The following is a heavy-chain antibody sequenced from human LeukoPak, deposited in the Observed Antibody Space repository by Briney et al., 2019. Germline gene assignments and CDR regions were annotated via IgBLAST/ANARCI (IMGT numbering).Heavy chain of an antibody. CDR1: GYTFTGYY. D-gene: IGHD3-3*01. CDR2: INPNSGGT. CDR3: ARTYYDFWSGYYTGMGQKFDY. V-gene: IGHV1-2*02. J-gene: IGHJ4*02. Sequence: ASVKVSCKASGYTFTGYYMHWVRQAPGQGLEWMGWINPNSGGTNYAQKFQGRVTMTRDTSISTAYMELSRLRSDDTAVYYCARTYYDFWSGYYTGMGQKFDYWGQGTLVTVSS.